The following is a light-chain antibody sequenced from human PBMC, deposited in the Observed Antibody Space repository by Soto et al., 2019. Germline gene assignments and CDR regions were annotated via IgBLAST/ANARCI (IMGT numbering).Light chain of an antibody. Sequence: DIVMTQTPLSLPVTPGEPASISCRSSQSLLDSDDGNTYLDWYLQKPGQSPQLLIYTLSYRASEATHWFCGSESDHDFTLKISIVEGEDVGVYYCMQCIELSSSPFGQGTKLEIK. J-gene: IGKJ2*01. V-gene: IGKV2-40*01. CDR3: MQCIELSSSP. CDR2: TLS. CDR1: QSLLDSDDGNTY.